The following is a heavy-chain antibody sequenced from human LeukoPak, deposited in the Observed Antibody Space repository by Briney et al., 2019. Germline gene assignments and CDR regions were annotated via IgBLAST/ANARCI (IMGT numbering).Heavy chain of an antibody. CDR3: ARQGVYYGSGSWFDP. CDR1: GGSFRSNSYY. D-gene: IGHD3-10*01. CDR2: IYYSGNT. J-gene: IGHJ5*02. Sequence: PSETLSLTCTVSGGSFRSNSYYWGWIRQRPGKGLEWLGSIYYSGNTYYNPSLKSRVTISVDTSKNQFALKLSFVTAADTAMYYCARQGVYYGSGSWFDPWGQGTLVTVSS. V-gene: IGHV4-39*01.